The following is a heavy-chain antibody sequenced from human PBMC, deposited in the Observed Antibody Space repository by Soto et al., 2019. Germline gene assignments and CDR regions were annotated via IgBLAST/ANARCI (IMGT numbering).Heavy chain of an antibody. V-gene: IGHV1-69*06. J-gene: IGHJ6*02. Sequence: SVKVSCKASGGTVSSYSISWVRQAPGQGLECMGGIIPIFGTANYAQKFQGRVTITADKSTSTAYMELSSLRSEDTAVYYCARLGGYCSSTSCYRDYYYYYGMDVWGQGTTVTVS. CDR2: IIPIFGTA. D-gene: IGHD2-2*02. CDR3: ARLGGYCSSTSCYRDYYYYYGMDV. CDR1: GGTVSSYS.